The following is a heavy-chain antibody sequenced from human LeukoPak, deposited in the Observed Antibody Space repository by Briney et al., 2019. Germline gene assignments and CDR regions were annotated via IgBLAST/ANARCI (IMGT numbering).Heavy chain of an antibody. Sequence: ASVKVSCKVSGYTFTSYGISWVRQAPGQGLEWMGWISAYNGNTNYAQKLQGRVTMTPDTSTSTAYMELRSLRSDDTAVYYCARDLVGLRSSGWYFDYWGQGTLVTVSS. CDR1: GYTFTSYG. J-gene: IGHJ4*02. CDR3: ARDLVGLRSSGWYFDY. CDR2: ISAYNGNT. D-gene: IGHD6-19*01. V-gene: IGHV1-18*01.